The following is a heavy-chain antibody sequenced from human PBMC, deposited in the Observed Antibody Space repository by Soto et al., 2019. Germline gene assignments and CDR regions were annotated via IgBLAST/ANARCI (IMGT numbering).Heavy chain of an antibody. CDR1: GRSLGDYY. V-gene: IGHV4-34*01. J-gene: IGHJ5*02. Sequence: TLPPTCTLDGRSLGDYYWSWIRQPPGKGLEWIGDIDHSRSSKYNPPLKSRVTMSVDTSKNQFSLILTSVTAADTAVYYCARVRAAAGKRYWFDPWGQGTLVTVSS. D-gene: IGHD6-13*01. CDR3: ARVRAAAGKRYWFDP. CDR2: IDHSRSS.